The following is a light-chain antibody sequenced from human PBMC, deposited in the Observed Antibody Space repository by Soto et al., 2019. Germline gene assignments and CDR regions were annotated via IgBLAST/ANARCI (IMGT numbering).Light chain of an antibody. V-gene: IGLV1-44*01. CDR1: SSNIGSNT. CDR3: DSWDDSLNGWV. CDR2: SSD. Sequence: QSVLTQSPSASGTPGQRVTISCSGSSSNIGSNTVNWYQQLPRTATKLLISSSDQRPSGVPDRFSGSKSGTSASLAISGLQSEDEADYYCDSWDDSLNGWVFGGGTKLTVL. J-gene: IGLJ3*02.